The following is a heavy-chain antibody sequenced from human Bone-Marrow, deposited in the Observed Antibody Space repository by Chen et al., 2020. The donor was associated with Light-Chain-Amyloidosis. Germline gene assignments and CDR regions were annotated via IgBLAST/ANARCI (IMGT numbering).Heavy chain of an antibody. CDR1: IFSFSSYA. D-gene: IGHD2-15*01. CDR2: IIVRGSST. V-gene: IGHV3-23*01. CDR3: ARDPPYCSGGSCEAWFFDL. Sequence: EVQLLESGGGLIQPGGFLRLSCAAAIFSFSSYAMSWVRQAPGKGLEWVSLIIVRGSSTYYADSVKGRFTISRDNSENTLYLQMNSLRFEDTAVYYCARDPPYCSGGSCEAWFFDLWGRGTLVTVSS. J-gene: IGHJ2*01.